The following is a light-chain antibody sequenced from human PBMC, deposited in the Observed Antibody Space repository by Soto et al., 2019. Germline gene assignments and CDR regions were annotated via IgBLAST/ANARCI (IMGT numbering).Light chain of an antibody. Sequence: EIVLTQSPATLSLSPGDRAALSCKASQSVHNFLAWYQQKPGQAPRLLIYRASTRATGIPARFSGSGSGTEITPTISSLQSEDFAVYCCQQYNNWPTFGQGTKVDIK. V-gene: IGKV3-15*01. CDR3: QQYNNWPT. CDR1: QSVHNF. CDR2: RAS. J-gene: IGKJ1*01.